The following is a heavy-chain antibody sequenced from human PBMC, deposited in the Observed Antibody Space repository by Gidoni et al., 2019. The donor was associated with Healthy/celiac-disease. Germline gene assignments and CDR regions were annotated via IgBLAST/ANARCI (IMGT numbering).Heavy chain of an antibody. Sequence: QVQLVESGGGVVQPGRSLRLTCAASGFIFSSYGMHWVRQAPGKGLEWVAVISYDGSNKYYADSVKGRFTISRDNSKNTLYLQMNSLRAEDTAVYYCARGDVVVPAASPAFDYWGQGTLVTVSS. CDR3: ARGDVVVPAASPAFDY. V-gene: IGHV3-30*03. CDR1: GFIFSSYG. D-gene: IGHD2-2*01. CDR2: ISYDGSNK. J-gene: IGHJ4*02.